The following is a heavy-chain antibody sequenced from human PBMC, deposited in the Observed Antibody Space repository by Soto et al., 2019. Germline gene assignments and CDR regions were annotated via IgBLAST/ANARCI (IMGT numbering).Heavy chain of an antibody. D-gene: IGHD5-12*01. V-gene: IGHV3-7*01. CDR2: IKQDGSEK. J-gene: IGHJ4*02. CDR3: AKYSGYELDS. Sequence: VQLVESGGDLVQSGGSLRLSCSTSGFAFSRSWMSWVRQAPGKGLEWVANIKQDGSEKNYADSVKGRFTISRDNAKNSLYLQMNSLRDEDTAVYYCAKYSGYELDSWGQGSLVIVSS. CDR1: GFAFSRSW.